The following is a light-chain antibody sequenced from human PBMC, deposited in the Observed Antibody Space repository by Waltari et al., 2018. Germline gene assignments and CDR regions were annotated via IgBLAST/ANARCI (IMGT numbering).Light chain of an antibody. CDR2: DVS. J-gene: IGLJ2*01. V-gene: IGLV2-14*03. CDR1: SSDVGAYNY. CDR3: SSYISSSTLEL. Sequence: QSALTQPASVSGSPGQSISISCPGTSSDVGAYNYVSWNQQHPGKAPKLMIFDVSNRPSGVSNRFSGSKSGNTASLTISGLQAEDEADYYCSSYISSSTLELFGGGTSLTVL.